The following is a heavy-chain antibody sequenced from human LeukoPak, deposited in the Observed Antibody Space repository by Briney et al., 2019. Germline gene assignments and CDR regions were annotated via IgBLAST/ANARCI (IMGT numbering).Heavy chain of an antibody. J-gene: IGHJ3*02. CDR3: ARDSRSGYLPGAFDI. CDR1: GGSISSGGYY. Sequence: PSQTLSLTCTVSGGSISSGGYYWSWIRQHPGKGLEWIGYIYYSGSTYYNPSLKSRVTISVDTSKNQFSLKLSSVTAADTAVYYCARDSRSGYLPGAFDIWGQGTMVTVSS. CDR2: IYYSGST. D-gene: IGHD3-22*01. V-gene: IGHV4-31*03.